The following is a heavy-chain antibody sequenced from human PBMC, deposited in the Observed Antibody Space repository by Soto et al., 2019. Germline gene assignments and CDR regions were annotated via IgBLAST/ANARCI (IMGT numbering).Heavy chain of an antibody. J-gene: IGHJ1*01. Sequence: QLQLQESGPGLVKPSETLSLTCTVSGDSISTRSNYWGWIRQPPGKGLEWIGSIYYRGGTYYNPFHNSRVTISVDTAKDQFSLRLSSVTAGDTAVYYCAREGPPIRAHSPPEYFQRWGQCTLVTVSS. D-gene: IGHD1-26*01. CDR2: IYYRGGT. CDR3: AREGPPIRAHSPPEYFQR. CDR1: GDSISTRSNY. V-gene: IGHV4-39*02.